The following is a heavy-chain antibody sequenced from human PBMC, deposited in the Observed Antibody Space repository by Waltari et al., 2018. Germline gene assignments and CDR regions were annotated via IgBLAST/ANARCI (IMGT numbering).Heavy chain of an antibody. D-gene: IGHD6-19*01. CDR3: AREYSSGWYDTFDY. V-gene: IGHV4-59*01. J-gene: IGHJ4*02. CDR2: IYYSGST. CDR1: GGSISSYY. Sequence: QVQLQESGPGLVKPSETLSLTCTVPGGSISSYYWSWIRQPPGKGLEWIGYIYYSGSTNYNPSLKSRVTISVDTSKNQFSLKLSSMTAADTAVYYCAREYSSGWYDTFDYWGQGTLVTVSS.